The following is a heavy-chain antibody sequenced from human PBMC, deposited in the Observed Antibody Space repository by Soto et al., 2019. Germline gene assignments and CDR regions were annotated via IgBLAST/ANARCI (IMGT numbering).Heavy chain of an antibody. CDR2: ISSSSSYI. D-gene: IGHD2-15*01. Sequence: EVQLVESGGGLVKPGGSLRLSCAASGFTFSSYSMNWVRQAPGKGLEWVSSISSSSSYIYYADSVKGRFTISRDNAKNSLYLQMNSLRAADTAVYYCARGGEAATPYYCGMDVWGQGTTVTVSS. CDR3: ARGGEAATPYYCGMDV. J-gene: IGHJ6*02. V-gene: IGHV3-21*01. CDR1: GFTFSSYS.